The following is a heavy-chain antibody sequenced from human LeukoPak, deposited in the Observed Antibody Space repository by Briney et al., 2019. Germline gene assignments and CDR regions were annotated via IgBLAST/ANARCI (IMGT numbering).Heavy chain of an antibody. CDR2: MYHSGST. CDR3: ASHQWLTNNYFDY. J-gene: IGHJ4*02. Sequence: SETLSLTCTVSGGSISSSSYYWGWIRQPPGKGLEWIGSMYHSGSTFYSPPLKSRVTISVDTSKNQFSLRLDSVTAADTAVYYCASHQWLTNNYFDYWGQGTLVTVSS. CDR1: GGSISSSSYY. V-gene: IGHV4-39*01. D-gene: IGHD6-19*01.